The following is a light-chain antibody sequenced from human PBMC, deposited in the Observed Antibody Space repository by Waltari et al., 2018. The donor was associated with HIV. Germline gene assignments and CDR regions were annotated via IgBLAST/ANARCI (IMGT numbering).Light chain of an antibody. V-gene: IGKV2-28*01. Sequence: DIGMTESPLSLTVTHGEPDSISCRSRQSILQTNGQNYFDWYLQKPGQSPQLLIYLGSNRASWVPDMFSGSGSGTDFTLQISRVEAEDVGVYYCMQALQTPWTFGQGTKVEIK. CDR2: LGS. J-gene: IGKJ1*01. CDR1: QSILQTNGQNY. CDR3: MQALQTPWT.